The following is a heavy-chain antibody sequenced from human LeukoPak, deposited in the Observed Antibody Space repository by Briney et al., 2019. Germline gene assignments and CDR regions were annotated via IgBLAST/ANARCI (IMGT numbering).Heavy chain of an antibody. CDR2: ISYDGSNK. V-gene: IGHV3-30-3*01. J-gene: IGHJ5*02. CDR3: ARDPSPYIAVAGETVYNLFDP. Sequence: GGSLRLSCAASGFTFSSYAMHWVRQAPGKGVEWVAVISYDGSNKYYADSVKGRFTISRDNSKNTLYLQMNSLRAEDTAVYYCARDPSPYIAVAGETVYNLFDPWGQGTLVTVSS. CDR1: GFTFSSYA. D-gene: IGHD6-19*01.